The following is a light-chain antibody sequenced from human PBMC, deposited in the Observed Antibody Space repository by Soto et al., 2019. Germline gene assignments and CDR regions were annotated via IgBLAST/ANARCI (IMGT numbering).Light chain of an antibody. V-gene: IGKV2-30*01. CDR1: QGLVDSDGNTY. Sequence: DVVMTQSPLSLPVTLGQPASISCKSSQGLVDSDGNTYLNWFQQRPGQSPRRLIYRVSNRDSGVPDRFSASGSGTDFTLNTSRVEAADVGVYYCMQGTHWPLTFGQGTKLEIK. CDR3: MQGTHWPLT. CDR2: RVS. J-gene: IGKJ2*01.